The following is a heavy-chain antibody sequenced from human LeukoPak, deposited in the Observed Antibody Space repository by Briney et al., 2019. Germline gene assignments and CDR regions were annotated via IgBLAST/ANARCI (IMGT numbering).Heavy chain of an antibody. CDR3: AKDGTFGGVIVIDFDY. J-gene: IGHJ4*02. CDR2: ISGSGGST. V-gene: IGHV3-23*01. Sequence: PGGSLRLSCAASGFTFSSYAMSWVRQAPGKGLERVSAISGSGGSTYYADSVKGRFTISRDNSKNTLYLQMNSLRAEDTAVYYCAKDGTFGGVIVIDFDYWGQGTLVTVSS. D-gene: IGHD3-16*02. CDR1: GFTFSSYA.